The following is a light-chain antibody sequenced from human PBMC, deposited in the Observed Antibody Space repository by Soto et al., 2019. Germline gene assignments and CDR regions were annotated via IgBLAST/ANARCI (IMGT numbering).Light chain of an antibody. CDR1: SSDVGGYNF. CDR2: EVT. Sequence: QSALTQPASVSGSPGQSITISCTGTSSDVGGYNFVSWYQQHPGKAPKLMVYEVTNRPSGVSNRFSGSKSGNTASLTISGLQAEDEGDYYCAAWDDSLNVVFGGGTKVTVL. J-gene: IGLJ2*01. CDR3: AAWDDSLNVV. V-gene: IGLV2-14*01.